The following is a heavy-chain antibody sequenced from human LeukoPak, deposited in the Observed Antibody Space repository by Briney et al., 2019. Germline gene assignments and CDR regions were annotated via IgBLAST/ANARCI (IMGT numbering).Heavy chain of an antibody. CDR1: GGSITKYY. CDR2: IFYTGST. CDR3: ARSSGDCTNAACPNWFDP. D-gene: IGHD2-8*01. Sequence: SETLSLTCTVSGGSITKYYWSWIRQPPGKGLEWIGCIFYTGSTKYNPSLQSRVTISVDTSKNQFSLNLTSVTAADTAVYYCARSSGDCTNAACPNWFDPWGQGTLVTVSS. V-gene: IGHV4-59*01. J-gene: IGHJ5*02.